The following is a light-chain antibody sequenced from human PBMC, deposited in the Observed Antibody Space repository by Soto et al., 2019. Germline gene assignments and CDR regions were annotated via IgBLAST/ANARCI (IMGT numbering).Light chain of an antibody. CDR3: ASWDDSLSVI. Sequence: QLVLPQPPSASGAPGQRVTISCSGSSSSIGSYSVYWYQQLPGTAPKLLIYEDNQRPSGVPDRFSGSKSDTSASLAISGLRSGDEADYYCASWDDSLSVIFGGGTKLTVL. CDR2: EDN. CDR1: SSSIGSYS. V-gene: IGLV1-47*01. J-gene: IGLJ2*01.